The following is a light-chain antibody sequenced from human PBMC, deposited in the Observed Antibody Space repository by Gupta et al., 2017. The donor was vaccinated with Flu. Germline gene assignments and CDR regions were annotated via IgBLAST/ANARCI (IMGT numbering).Light chain of an antibody. J-gene: IGLJ3*02. CDR2: ENN. V-gene: IGLV1-51*02. CDR1: TSNIGANY. CDR3: GTWDNSLNFARV. Sequence: QSVLTQPPSVSAAPGQKVTISCSGSTSNIGANYVSWYQQLPGTAPRLLIYENNKRPSGIPDRFSGSKSGTSATLGITELQTGDVADYYCGTWDNSLNFARVFGGGTRLTVL.